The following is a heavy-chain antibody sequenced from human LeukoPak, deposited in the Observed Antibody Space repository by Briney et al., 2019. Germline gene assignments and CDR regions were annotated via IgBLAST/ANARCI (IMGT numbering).Heavy chain of an antibody. CDR2: IYYSGTT. CDR3: ARSTSGYYSKHYYFYMDV. V-gene: IGHV4-59*01. D-gene: IGHD3-22*01. Sequence: PSEILSLTCSVSGASISSYFWSWIRQPPGKGLEWSGYIYYSGTTNYNPALKSRIAISLDTAKKQFSLRMRSVTAADTAVYYCARSTSGYYSKHYYFYMDVWGKGTTVTVSS. J-gene: IGHJ6*03. CDR1: GASISSYF.